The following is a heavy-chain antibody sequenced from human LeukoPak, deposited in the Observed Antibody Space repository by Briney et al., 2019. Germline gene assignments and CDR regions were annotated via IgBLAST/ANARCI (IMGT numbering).Heavy chain of an antibody. CDR1: GFTFSRLA. D-gene: IGHD3-22*01. CDR2: ISASGP. Sequence: PGGSQRLSCAASGFTFSRLAMTWVRQAPGKGLEWVSTISASGPYYADAVRGRFTISRDNSRNTLSLQMDSLRAEDTAVYYCAKDHESDGYPCLDHWGLGTLVTVSS. J-gene: IGHJ4*02. V-gene: IGHV3-23*01. CDR3: AKDHESDGYPCLDH.